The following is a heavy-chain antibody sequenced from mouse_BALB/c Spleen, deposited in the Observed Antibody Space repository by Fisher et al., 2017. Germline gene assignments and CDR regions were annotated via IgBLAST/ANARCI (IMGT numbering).Heavy chain of an antibody. Sequence: ARFTISRDNPKNTLYLQMSSLKSEDTAMYYCARYAMDYWGQGTSVTVSS. CDR3: ARYAMDY. V-gene: IGHV5-6*01. J-gene: IGHJ4*01.